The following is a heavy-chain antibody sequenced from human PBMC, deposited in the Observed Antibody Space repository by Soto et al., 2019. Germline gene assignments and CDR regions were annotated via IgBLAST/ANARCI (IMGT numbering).Heavy chain of an antibody. CDR1: GFTFDDYT. CDR3: AREASGYYYYYNWFDP. J-gene: IGHJ5*02. V-gene: IGHV3-43*01. D-gene: IGHD3-22*01. CDR2: ISWDGGST. Sequence: GGSLRLSCAASGFTFDDYTMHWVRQAPGKGLEWVSLISWDGGSTYYADSVKGRFTISRDNSKNTLYLQMNSLRAEDTAVYYCAREASGYYYYYNWFDPWGQGTLVTVSS.